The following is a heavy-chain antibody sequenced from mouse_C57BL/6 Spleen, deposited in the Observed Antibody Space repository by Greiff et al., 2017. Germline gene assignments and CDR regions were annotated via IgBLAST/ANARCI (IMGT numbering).Heavy chain of an antibody. V-gene: IGHV1-5*01. CDR2: IYPGNSDT. CDR1: GYTFTSYW. Sequence: VQLQQSGTVLARPGASVKMSCKTSGYTFTSYWMHWVKQRPGQGLEWIGAIYPGNSDTSYNQKFKGKAKLAAVTSASTAYMELSSLTNEDSAVYYCTRDPPTVEPLDYWGQGTTLTVSS. CDR3: TRDPPTVEPLDY. D-gene: IGHD1-1*01. J-gene: IGHJ2*01.